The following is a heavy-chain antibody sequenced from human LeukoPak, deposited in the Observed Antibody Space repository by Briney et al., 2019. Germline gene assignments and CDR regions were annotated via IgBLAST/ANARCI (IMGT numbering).Heavy chain of an antibody. CDR1: EFTFSNYA. J-gene: IGHJ6*02. D-gene: IGHD6-19*01. CDR2: ISYDGSNK. CDR3: ARSQAVAGGYYYYDMDV. Sequence: PGGSLRLSCAASEFTFSNYAMHWVRQAPGKGLQWVAVISYDGSNKYYADSVKGRFTISRDNSKNALYLQMNSLRTEDTAVYYCARSQAVAGGYYYYDMDVWGQGTTVTDSS. V-gene: IGHV3-30-3*01.